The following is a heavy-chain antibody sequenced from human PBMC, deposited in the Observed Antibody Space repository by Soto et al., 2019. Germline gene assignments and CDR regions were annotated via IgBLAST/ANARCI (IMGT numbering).Heavy chain of an antibody. Sequence: HPGGSLRRSCAASGFTFSSYAMSWVRQAPGKGLEWVSAISGSGGSTYYADSVKGRFTISRDNSKNTLYLQMNSLRAEDTAVYYCANSRYSYGTAAFDIWGQGTMVTVSS. D-gene: IGHD5-18*01. CDR1: GFTFSSYA. J-gene: IGHJ3*02. CDR3: ANSRYSYGTAAFDI. CDR2: ISGSGGST. V-gene: IGHV3-23*01.